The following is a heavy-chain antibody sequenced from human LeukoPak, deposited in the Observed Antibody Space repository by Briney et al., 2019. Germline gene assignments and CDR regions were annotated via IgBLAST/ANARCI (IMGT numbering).Heavy chain of an antibody. D-gene: IGHD1-26*01. Sequence: PSETLSLTCTVSGGSISSSSYYWGWIRQPPGKGLEWIGSIYYSGSTYYNPSLKSRVTISVDTSKNQFSLKLSSVTAADTAVYYCARHPVDEWDLLLFDYWGQGTLVTVSS. J-gene: IGHJ4*02. V-gene: IGHV4-39*01. CDR3: ARHPVDEWDLLLFDY. CDR1: GGSISSSSYY. CDR2: IYYSGST.